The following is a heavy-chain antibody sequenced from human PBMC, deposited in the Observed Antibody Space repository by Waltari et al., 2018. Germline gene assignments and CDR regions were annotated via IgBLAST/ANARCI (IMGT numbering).Heavy chain of an antibody. J-gene: IGHJ4*02. CDR2: LYYSGRT. CDR3: ARSPTYYGSGTYYLRPQYYFDY. CDR1: GGSISNDNYY. Sequence: QVQLQESGPGLVKPSQTLSLTCTVSGGSISNDNYYWSWIRPHPGTGLEWIGYLYYSGRTSFNPSLKSRVTLSGDTSNNQFSLKLTSVTAADTAVYYCARSPTYYGSGTYYLRPQYYFDYWGQGTLVTVSS. D-gene: IGHD3-10*01. V-gene: IGHV4-31*03.